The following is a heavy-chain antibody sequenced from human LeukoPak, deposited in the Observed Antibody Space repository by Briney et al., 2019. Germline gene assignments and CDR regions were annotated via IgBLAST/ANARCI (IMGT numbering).Heavy chain of an antibody. CDR3: ARDADRYDSSGYYGAFDI. D-gene: IGHD3-22*01. CDR1: GYTFTSYG. V-gene: IGHV1-18*01. CDR2: ISAYNGNT. Sequence: ASVKVSCKASGYTFTSYGISWVRQAPGQGLEWMGWISAYNGNTNYAQKLQGRVTVTTDTSTSTAYMELRSLRSDDTAVYYCARDADRYDSSGYYGAFDIWGQGTMVTVSS. J-gene: IGHJ3*02.